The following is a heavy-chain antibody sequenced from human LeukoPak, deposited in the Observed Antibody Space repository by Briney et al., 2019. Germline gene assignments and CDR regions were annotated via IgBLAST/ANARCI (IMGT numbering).Heavy chain of an antibody. J-gene: IGHJ4*02. Sequence: PSETLSLTCTVSGGSISSYYWSWIRQPAGKGLEWIGRIYTSGSTNYNPSLKSRVTMSVDMSKNQFSLKLSSVTAADTAVYYCARENYCSGGSCYGYFDYWGQGTLVTVSS. CDR1: GGSISSYY. CDR2: IYTSGST. CDR3: ARENYCSGGSCYGYFDY. D-gene: IGHD2-15*01. V-gene: IGHV4-4*07.